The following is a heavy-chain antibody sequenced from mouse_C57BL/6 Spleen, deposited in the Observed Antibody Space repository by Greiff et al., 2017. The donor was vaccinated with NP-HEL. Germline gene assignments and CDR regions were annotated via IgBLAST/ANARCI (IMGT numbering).Heavy chain of an antibody. CDR3: ARSDQTAQATDFDY. V-gene: IGHV1-50*01. CDR2: IDPSDSYT. D-gene: IGHD3-2*02. J-gene: IGHJ2*01. Sequence: QVQLQQPGAELVKPGASVKLSCKASGYTFTSYWMQWVKQRPGQGLEWIGEIDPSDSYTNYNQKFKGKATLTVDTSSSTAYMQLSSLTSEDSAVYYCARSDQTAQATDFDYWGQGTTLTVSS. CDR1: GYTFTSYW.